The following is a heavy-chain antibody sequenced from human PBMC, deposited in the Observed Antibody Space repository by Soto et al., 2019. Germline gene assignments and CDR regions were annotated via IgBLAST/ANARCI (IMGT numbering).Heavy chain of an antibody. CDR2: LGGSGATT. V-gene: IGHV3-23*01. CDR1: GFTFDSYA. D-gene: IGHD6-13*01. CDR3: AKDAKGASAPYFFDD. J-gene: IGHJ4*02. Sequence: EVQLLQSEGGLVQPGGSLRLSCAASGFTFDSYAMSWVRQAPGKGPEWVSALGGSGATTHYADSVKGRFTISRDNSKNTVYLQMNSRRVEDTAVYYCAKDAKGASAPYFFDDWGQGTLVIVSS.